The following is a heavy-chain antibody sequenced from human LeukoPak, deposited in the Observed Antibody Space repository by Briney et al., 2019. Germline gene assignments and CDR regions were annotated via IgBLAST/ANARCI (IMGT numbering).Heavy chain of an antibody. Sequence: ASVKVSCKASGYTFTSYYMHWVRQAPGQGLEWMGIINPGGGSTSYAQKFQGRVTMTRDTSTSTVYMELSSLRSEDTAVYYCARAPVGATFFDYWGQGTLVTVSS. CDR3: ARAPVGATFFDY. D-gene: IGHD1-26*01. CDR2: INPGGGST. CDR1: GYTFTSYY. V-gene: IGHV1-46*01. J-gene: IGHJ4*02.